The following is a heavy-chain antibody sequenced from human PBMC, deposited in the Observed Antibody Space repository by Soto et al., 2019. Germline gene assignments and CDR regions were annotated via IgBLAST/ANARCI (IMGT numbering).Heavy chain of an antibody. CDR2: SYYSGST. Sequence: QVQLQESGPGLVKPSEALSLTCTVSGRSISSYYWSWIRQPPGKGLEWIGYSYYSGSTNYNPSLKSRFTISVDTSKNQVAMKLSSVTAADTAVYYCASQGYWGQGTLVTVSS. CDR3: ASQGY. V-gene: IGHV4-59*08. J-gene: IGHJ4*02. CDR1: GRSISSYY.